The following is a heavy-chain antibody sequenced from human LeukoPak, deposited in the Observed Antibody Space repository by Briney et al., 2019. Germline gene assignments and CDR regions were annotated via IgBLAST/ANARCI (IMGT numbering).Heavy chain of an antibody. Sequence: SETLSLTCTVSGGSLNNYYWAWIRQPPGKGLEWIGYIYYTGSTNYNPSPKSRVTISVDTSKYQFSLKLSSVTAADTAVYYCARLKKERFGELFSRLTSTPRYYFDYWGQGTQVTVSS. CDR3: ARLKKERFGELFSRLTSTPRYYFDY. V-gene: IGHV4-59*12. D-gene: IGHD3-10*01. CDR1: GGSLNNYY. CDR2: IYYTGST. J-gene: IGHJ4*02.